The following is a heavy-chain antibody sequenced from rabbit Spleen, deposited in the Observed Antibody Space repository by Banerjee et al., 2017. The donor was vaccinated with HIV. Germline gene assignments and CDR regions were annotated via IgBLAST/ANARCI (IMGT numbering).Heavy chain of an antibody. J-gene: IGHJ6*01. Sequence: QEQLEESGGDLVKPEGSLTLTCTASGFDLSSYYYMCWVRQAPGKGLEWIACIYAGSSDRTYYASWAKGRFTVSETSSTTVTLQMTSLTAADTATYFCARDTGTSFSTYGMDLWGPGTLVTVS. CDR3: ARDTGTSFSTYGMDL. CDR2: IYAGSSDRT. D-gene: IGHD8-1*01. CDR1: GFDLSSYYY. V-gene: IGHV1S45*01.